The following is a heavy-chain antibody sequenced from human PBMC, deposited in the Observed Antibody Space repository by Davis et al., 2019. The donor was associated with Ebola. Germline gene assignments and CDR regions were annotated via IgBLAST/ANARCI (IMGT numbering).Heavy chain of an antibody. CDR2: INHSGST. Sequence: SETLSLTCAVSGGSISSSNWWSWVRQPPGKGLEWIGEINHSGSTNYNPSLKSRVTISVDTSKNQFSLKLSSVTAADTAVYYCARFYGDSVYFDYWGQGTLVTVSS. CDR3: ARFYGDSVYFDY. D-gene: IGHD4-17*01. V-gene: IGHV4-4*02. J-gene: IGHJ4*02. CDR1: GGSISSSNW.